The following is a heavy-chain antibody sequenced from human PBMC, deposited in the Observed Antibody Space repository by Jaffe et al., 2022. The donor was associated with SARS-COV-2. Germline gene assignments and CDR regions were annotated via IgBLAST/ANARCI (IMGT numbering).Heavy chain of an antibody. J-gene: IGHJ4*02. Sequence: EVQLLESGGDLVQPGGSLRLSCVASGFTFSNYAMAWVRQAPGKGLEWVSSVGGDGRDTYYADSVKGRFTISRDNSQNTLGLQMVSLRAEDTAVYFCARDGHSGNGVWDYSDSWGQGTLVIVSS. CDR3: ARDGHSGNGVWDYSDS. CDR1: GFTFSNYA. CDR2: VGGDGRDT. V-gene: IGHV3-23*01. D-gene: IGHD2-8*01.